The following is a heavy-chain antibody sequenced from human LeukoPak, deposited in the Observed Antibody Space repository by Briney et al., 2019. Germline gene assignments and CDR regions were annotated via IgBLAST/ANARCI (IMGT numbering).Heavy chain of an antibody. Sequence: GGSLRLSCAASGFTFSSYAMSWVRQAPGKGLEWVSAISGPGVSTYFADSVRGRFTISRDNSKNTLYLQMNSLRAEDTAVYYCAKSGRFSLRLGYFDYWGQGTLVTVSS. CDR2: ISGPGVST. J-gene: IGHJ4*02. D-gene: IGHD3-10*01. V-gene: IGHV3-23*01. CDR1: GFTFSSYA. CDR3: AKSGRFSLRLGYFDY.